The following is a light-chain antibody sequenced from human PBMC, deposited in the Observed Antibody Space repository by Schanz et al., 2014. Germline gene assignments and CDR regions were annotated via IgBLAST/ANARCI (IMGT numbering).Light chain of an antibody. CDR1: SSDVGGYNF. CDR2: EVS. Sequence: QFALTQPPSASGSPGQSVTISCTGTSSDVGGYNFVSWYQQHPGKAPKLMIYEVSKRPSGVPDRFSGSTSGNTASLTISGLQAEDEADYYCCLYTPMSVIFGGGTKLTVL. CDR3: CLYTPMSVI. J-gene: IGLJ2*01. V-gene: IGLV2-8*01.